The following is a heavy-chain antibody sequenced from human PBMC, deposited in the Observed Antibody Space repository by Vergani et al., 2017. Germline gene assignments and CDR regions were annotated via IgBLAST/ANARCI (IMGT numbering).Heavy chain of an antibody. J-gene: IGHJ5*02. V-gene: IGHV5-51*01. Sequence: EVQLVQSGAEVKKPGESLKISCKGSGYSFTSYWIGWVRQMPGKGLEWMVIIYPGDSDTRYSPSFQGQVTISADTSISTAYLQWSSLKAADTAMYYCARQGSYCSGGSCYWFDPWGQGTLVTVSS. CDR2: IYPGDSDT. D-gene: IGHD2-15*01. CDR1: GYSFTSYW. CDR3: ARQGSYCSGGSCYWFDP.